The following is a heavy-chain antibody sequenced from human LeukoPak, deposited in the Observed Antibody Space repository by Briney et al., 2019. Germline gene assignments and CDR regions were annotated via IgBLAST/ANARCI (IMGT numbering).Heavy chain of an antibody. CDR3: ARRSGGSSGDFDY. V-gene: IGHV5-10-1*01. D-gene: IGHD2-15*01. CDR1: GYSFTSYW. CDR2: IDPSDSYT. Sequence: GESLKISCKGSGYSFTSYWISWVRQMPGKGLEWMGRIDPSDSYTNNSPSFQGHVTISADKSISTAYLQWGSLKASDTAMYYCARRSGGSSGDFDYWGQGTLVTVSS. J-gene: IGHJ4*02.